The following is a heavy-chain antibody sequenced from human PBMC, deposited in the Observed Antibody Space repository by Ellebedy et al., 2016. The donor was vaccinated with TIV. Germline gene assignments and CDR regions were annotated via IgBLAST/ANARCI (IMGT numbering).Heavy chain of an antibody. CDR2: IYTGGST. D-gene: IGHD1-1*01. Sequence: SETLSLXXTVSGGSISSSYYWAWIRQSAGKGLEWIGRIYTGGSTNYNPSLQSRVTISVDPSKNQFSVTLNSVTAADTAVYYCAKSGTTGSYYYYMDVWGKGTTVTVSS. CDR1: GGSISSSYY. V-gene: IGHV4-4*07. CDR3: AKSGTTGSYYYYMDV. J-gene: IGHJ6*03.